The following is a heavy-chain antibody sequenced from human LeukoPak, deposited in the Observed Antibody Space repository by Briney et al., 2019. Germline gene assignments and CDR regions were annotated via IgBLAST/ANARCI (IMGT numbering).Heavy chain of an antibody. J-gene: IGHJ5*02. D-gene: IGHD6-6*01. CDR1: XXTXSSYA. CDR2: ISGGGGNT. CDR3: AKAKDSSSSGRFDP. V-gene: IGHV3-23*01. Sequence: LRLSXXASXXTXSSYAMTWVRQAXGXGLEWVSTISGGGGNTYYADSVKGRLTISRDNSKNTLYLQMNSLRAEDTAVYYCAKAKDSSSSGRFDPWGQGTLVTVSS.